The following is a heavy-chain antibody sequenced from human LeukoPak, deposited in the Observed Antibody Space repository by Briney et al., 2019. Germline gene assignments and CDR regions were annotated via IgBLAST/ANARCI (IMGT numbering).Heavy chain of an antibody. D-gene: IGHD3-3*01. CDR1: GFTFSTYW. V-gene: IGHV3-74*01. CDR2: INSDESST. CDR3: VRGRYYFDY. J-gene: IGHJ4*02. Sequence: PGGSLGLSCAASGFTFSTYWMHWVGQAPGKGLVWVSRINSDESSTDYVDPVKGRFTISRDNAKNTLYLQMNNLRAEDTAVYYCVRGRYYFDYWGQGTLVTVSS.